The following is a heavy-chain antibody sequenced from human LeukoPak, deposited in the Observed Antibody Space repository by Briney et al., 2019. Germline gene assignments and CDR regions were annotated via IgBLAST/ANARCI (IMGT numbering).Heavy chain of an antibody. J-gene: IGHJ4*02. D-gene: IGHD6-19*01. Sequence: GGSLRLSCAASGFTFSSYAMSWVRQAPGKGLEWVANINQDGSVKTYVDSVKGRFTISRDNAKNSVYLQMNSLRGEDTALYYCAGGSGWLVHSWGQGTLVTVSS. CDR1: GFTFSSYA. CDR2: INQDGSVK. CDR3: AGGSGWLVHS. V-gene: IGHV3-7*01.